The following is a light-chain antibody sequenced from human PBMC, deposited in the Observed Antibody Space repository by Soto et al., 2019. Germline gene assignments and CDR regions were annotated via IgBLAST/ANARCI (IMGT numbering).Light chain of an antibody. Sequence: DVQMTQSPSTLSASVGDSVTITCRASQSISSWLAWYQQKPGKAPKLLIYKASSLESGVPSRFSGSRSGTEFTLTISSLQPDDFATYYCQQYSSYSRYTFGQGTQVEIK. CDR2: KAS. V-gene: IGKV1-5*03. J-gene: IGKJ2*01. CDR1: QSISSW. CDR3: QQYSSYSRYT.